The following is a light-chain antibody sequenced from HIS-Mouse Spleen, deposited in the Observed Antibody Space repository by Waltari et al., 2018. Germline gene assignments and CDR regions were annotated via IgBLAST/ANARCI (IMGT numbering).Light chain of an antibody. CDR2: EGS. J-gene: IGLJ2*01. CDR1: SMDVGSYNL. V-gene: IGLV2-23*01. CDR3: CSYAGSSTLV. Sequence: QSALTQPASVSGSPGQSITISCTGTSMDVGSYNLVSWYQQHPGKAPKLMIYEGSKRPSGVSNRFSGSKSGNTASLTISGLQAEDEADYYCCSYAGSSTLVFGGGTKLTVL.